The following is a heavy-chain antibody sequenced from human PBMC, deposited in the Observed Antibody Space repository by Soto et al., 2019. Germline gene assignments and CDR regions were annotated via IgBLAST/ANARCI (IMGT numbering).Heavy chain of an antibody. D-gene: IGHD2-2*01. CDR3: ARHVPAAGYYYGMDV. V-gene: IGHV1-69*12. Sequence: QVQLVQSGAEVKKPGSSVKVSCKASGGTFSSYAISWVRQAPGQGLEWMGGIIPIFGTANYAEKFQGRVTITADESTSTAYMGLSSLRSADTAVYYCARHVPAAGYYYGMDVWGQGTTVTVSS. CDR2: IIPIFGTA. CDR1: GGTFSSYA. J-gene: IGHJ6*02.